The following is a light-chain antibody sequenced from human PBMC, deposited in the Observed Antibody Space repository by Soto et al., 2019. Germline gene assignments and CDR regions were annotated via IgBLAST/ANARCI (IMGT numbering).Light chain of an antibody. CDR1: SSDVGGYNY. CDR2: EVS. Sequence: QSALTQPASVSGSPGQSITISCTGTSSDVGGYNYVSWYQQHPGKAPKLMIYEVSNRPSGVSNRFSGSKSGNTASLTISGLQAEDEADYYCQSYDSNLSVVFGGGTKLTVL. J-gene: IGLJ2*01. V-gene: IGLV2-14*01. CDR3: QSYDSNLSVV.